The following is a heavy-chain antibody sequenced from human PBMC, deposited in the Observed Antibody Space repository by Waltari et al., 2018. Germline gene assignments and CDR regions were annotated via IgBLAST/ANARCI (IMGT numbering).Heavy chain of an antibody. CDR1: GFTFSSYA. Sequence: EVQLLESGGGLVQPGGSLRLSCAASGFTFSSYAMSWVRQAPGTGLEWFSDISNSGGTTYYADSVKGRFTISRDNSKNTMYLQMNSLRVEDTAVYYCAKDLWLPHDYWGQGTLVTVSS. D-gene: IGHD5-12*01. V-gene: IGHV3-23*01. CDR3: AKDLWLPHDY. J-gene: IGHJ4*02. CDR2: ISNSGGTT.